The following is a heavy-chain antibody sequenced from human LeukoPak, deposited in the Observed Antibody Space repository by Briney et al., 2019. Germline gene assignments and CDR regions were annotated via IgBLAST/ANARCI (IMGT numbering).Heavy chain of an antibody. CDR2: INPSGGST. J-gene: IGHJ4*02. D-gene: IGHD3-22*01. CDR3: ARVHHYFDIAFDY. CDR1: GYSFTSYY. Sequence: ASVKVSCKTSGYSFTSYYIHWVRQAPGQGLEWMGMINPSGGSTNYAQTFQGRVTMARDMSTSTVYMELSSLRSEDTAVYYCARVHHYFDIAFDYWGQGTLVTVSS. V-gene: IGHV1-46*01.